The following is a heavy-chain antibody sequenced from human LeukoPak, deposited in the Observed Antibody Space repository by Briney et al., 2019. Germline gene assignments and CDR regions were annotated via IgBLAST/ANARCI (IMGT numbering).Heavy chain of an antibody. CDR1: GFTFSSYW. J-gene: IGHJ6*03. Sequence: GGSLRLSCAASGFTFSSYWMSWVRQAPGKGLEWVANIKQDGSEKYYVDSVKGRFTISRDNAKNSLYLQMNSLRAEDTAVYYCARSLNYYYYYYMDVWGKGTTVTVSS. V-gene: IGHV3-7*01. CDR3: ARSLNYYYYYYMDV. CDR2: IKQDGSEK.